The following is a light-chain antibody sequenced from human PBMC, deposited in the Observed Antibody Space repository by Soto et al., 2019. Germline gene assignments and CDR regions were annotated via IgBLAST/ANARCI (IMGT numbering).Light chain of an antibody. CDR2: DNN. Sequence: VLTQPPSVSGAPGQRVTISCTGNSSNIGAGFDVHWYQQFPGAAPKLVIFDNNNRPSGVPDRFSGSQSGTSASLAITGLQAEDEADYYCQSYDSSLTGNVVFGGGTKLTVL. J-gene: IGLJ2*01. V-gene: IGLV1-40*01. CDR1: SSNIGAGFD. CDR3: QSYDSSLTGNVV.